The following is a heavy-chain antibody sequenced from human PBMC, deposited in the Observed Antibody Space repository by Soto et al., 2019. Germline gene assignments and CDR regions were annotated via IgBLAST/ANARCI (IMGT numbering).Heavy chain of an antibody. CDR1: GGSISSGGYY. CDR3: ARDLRGYYDFWSGSLGMDV. CDR2: IYYSGST. J-gene: IGHJ6*02. D-gene: IGHD3-3*01. V-gene: IGHV4-31*03. Sequence: SETLSLTCTVSGGSISSGGYYWSWIRQHPGKGLEWIGYIYYSGSTYYNPSLKSRVTISVDTSKNQFSLKLSSVTAADTAVYYCARDLRGYYDFWSGSLGMDVWGQGTTVTVSS.